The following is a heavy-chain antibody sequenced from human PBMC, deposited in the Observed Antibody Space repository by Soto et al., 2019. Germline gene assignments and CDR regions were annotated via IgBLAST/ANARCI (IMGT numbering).Heavy chain of an antibody. J-gene: IGHJ5*02. V-gene: IGHV4-31*03. D-gene: IGHD2-15*01. Sequence: QVQLQESGPGLVKPSQTLSLTCTVSGDSISSGSFYYSWIRQHPGQGLEWVGYIFHSGSTLSNTSLRSRVSLSADTSRNQLSLKMTSVTAADTAVYYCARGGIAGHWFDPWGQGILVNVSA. CDR3: ARGGIAGHWFDP. CDR2: IFHSGST. CDR1: GDSISSGSFY.